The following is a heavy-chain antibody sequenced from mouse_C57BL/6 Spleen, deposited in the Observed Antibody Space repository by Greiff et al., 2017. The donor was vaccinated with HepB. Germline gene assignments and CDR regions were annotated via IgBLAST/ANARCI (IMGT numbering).Heavy chain of an antibody. Sequence: VKVVESGAELVRPGPSVKVSCKASGYAFTNYLIEWVKQRPGQGLEWIGVINPGSGGTNYNEKFKGKATLTADKSSSTAYMQLSSLTSADSAVYFCATSTMVTTRVDYWGQGTTLTVSS. J-gene: IGHJ2*01. CDR1: GYAFTNYL. V-gene: IGHV1-54*01. D-gene: IGHD2-2*01. CDR2: INPGSGGT. CDR3: ATSTMVTTRVDY.